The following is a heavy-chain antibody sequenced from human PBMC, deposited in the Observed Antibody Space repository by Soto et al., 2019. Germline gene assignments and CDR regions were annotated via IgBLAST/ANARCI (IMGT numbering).Heavy chain of an antibody. CDR2: ISSSGSTI. CDR3: ARTLPPDAFDI. V-gene: IGHV3-11*01. J-gene: IGHJ3*02. Sequence: GGSLRLSCAASGFTFSDYYMSWIRQAPGKGLEWVSYISSSGSTIYYADSVKGRFTVSRDNAKNSLYLQMNSLRAEDTAVYYCARTLPPDAFDIWGQGTMVTVSS. CDR1: GFTFSDYY.